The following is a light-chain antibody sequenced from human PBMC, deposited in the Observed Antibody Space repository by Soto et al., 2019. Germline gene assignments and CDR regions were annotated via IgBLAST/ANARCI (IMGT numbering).Light chain of an antibody. CDR2: EVS. CDR1: SSDVGGYNY. V-gene: IGLV2-14*01. CDR3: SSYTSSTTVV. Sequence: QSALTQPASVYGSPGQSITISCTGTSSDVGGYNYVSWFQQHPGKAPKLMIFEVSNRPSGVSNRFSGSKSGNMASLTISGLQAEDEADYYCSSYTSSTTVVFGGGIKVTVL. J-gene: IGLJ2*01.